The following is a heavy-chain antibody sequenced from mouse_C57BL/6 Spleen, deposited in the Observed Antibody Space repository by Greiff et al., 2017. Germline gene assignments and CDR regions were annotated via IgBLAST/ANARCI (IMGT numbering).Heavy chain of an antibody. D-gene: IGHD1-1*01. V-gene: IGHV1-55*01. Sequence: QVQLQQPGAELVKPGASVKMSCKASGYTFTSYWITWVKQRPGQGLEWIGDIYPGSGSTNYNEKFKSKATLTVDTSSSTAYMQLSSLTSEDSAVYYCARRIITTVVVPFDYWGQGTTLTVSS. CDR2: IYPGSGST. J-gene: IGHJ2*01. CDR1: GYTFTSYW. CDR3: ARRIITTVVVPFDY.